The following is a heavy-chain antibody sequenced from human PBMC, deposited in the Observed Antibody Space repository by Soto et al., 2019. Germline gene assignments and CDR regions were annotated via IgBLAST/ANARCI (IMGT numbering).Heavy chain of an antibody. CDR2: IYPGDSDT. CDR3: AREGYSYGYVSFGMDV. V-gene: IGHV5-51*01. Sequence: GESLKISCKGSGYSFTSYWIGWVRQMPGKGLEWMGIIYPGDSDTRYSPSFQGQVTISADKSISTAYLQWSSLKASDTAMYYCAREGYSYGYVSFGMDVWGQGTTVTVSS. J-gene: IGHJ6*02. CDR1: GYSFTSYW. D-gene: IGHD5-18*01.